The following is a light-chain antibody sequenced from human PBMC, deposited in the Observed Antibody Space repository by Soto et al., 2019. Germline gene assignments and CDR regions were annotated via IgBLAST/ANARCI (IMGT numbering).Light chain of an antibody. CDR1: QSVRSSY. J-gene: IGKJ5*01. Sequence: DIVLTQSPGTLSLSPGERATLSCRASQSVRSSYLAWYQQRPGQAPTLLISDASNRATGIPDRFSGSGSGTDFTLTISRLEPEDFAVYYCQQYGGSPITFGQGTRLENK. CDR3: QQYGGSPIT. CDR2: DAS. V-gene: IGKV3-20*01.